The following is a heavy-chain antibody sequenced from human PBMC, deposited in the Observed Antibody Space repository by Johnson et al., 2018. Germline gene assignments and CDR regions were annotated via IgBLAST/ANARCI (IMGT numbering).Heavy chain of an antibody. V-gene: IGHV3-30*18. CDR1: EFTFSGYG. CDR3: AKDEGGDSSGYPYYYGMDV. J-gene: IGHJ6*02. CDR2: ISYDGRNK. D-gene: IGHD3-9*01. Sequence: VQLVESGGGVVQPGRSLRLSCAASEFTFSGYGMHWVRQAPGKGLKWVAVISYDGRNKYYADSVKGRFTISRDNSKNTLYLQMNSLRAEDTAVYYCAKDEGGDSSGYPYYYGMDVWGQGTTVTVSS.